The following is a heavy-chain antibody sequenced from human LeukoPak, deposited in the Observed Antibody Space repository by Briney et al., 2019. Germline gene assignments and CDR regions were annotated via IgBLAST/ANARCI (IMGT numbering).Heavy chain of an antibody. CDR3: ARVEMASFDY. J-gene: IGHJ4*02. D-gene: IGHD5-24*01. CDR2: IYYSGST. V-gene: IGHV4-59*08. CDR1: GGSISSYY. Sequence: PSETLSLTCTVSGGSISSYYWSWTRQPPGKGLEWIGYIYYSGSTNYNPSLKSRVTISVDTSKNQFSLKLSSVTAADTAVYYCARVEMASFDYWGQGTLVTVSS.